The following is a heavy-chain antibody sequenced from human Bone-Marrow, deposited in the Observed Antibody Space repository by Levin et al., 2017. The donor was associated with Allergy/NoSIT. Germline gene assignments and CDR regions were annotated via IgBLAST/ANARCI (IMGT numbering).Heavy chain of an antibody. J-gene: IGHJ3*01. CDR1: GDSISSYF. D-gene: IGHD2-21*02. Sequence: SETLSLTCSVFGDSISSYFWTWIRQSPGKRLEWLGYIYYSGTTNYNPSLKSRVTMSMDTSKNHFSLKLPSVTVVVTAIYYCARVVVTAVVTSDAFDLWDQGTKVTVSS. CDR3: ARVVVTAVVTSDAFDL. CDR2: IYYSGTT. V-gene: IGHV4-59*01.